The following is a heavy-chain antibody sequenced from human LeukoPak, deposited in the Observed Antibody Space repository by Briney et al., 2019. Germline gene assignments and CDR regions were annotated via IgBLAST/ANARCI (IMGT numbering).Heavy chain of an antibody. CDR2: MNPNSGNT. Sequence: GASVKVSCKASGYTFTSYDISWVRQATGQGLEWMGWMNPNSGNTGYAQKFQGRVTITRNTSISTAYMELSSLRSEDTAVYYCARLCYDSSGYYCPLDYWGQGTLVTVSS. D-gene: IGHD3-22*01. CDR1: GYTFTSYD. J-gene: IGHJ4*02. V-gene: IGHV1-8*03. CDR3: ARLCYDSSGYYCPLDY.